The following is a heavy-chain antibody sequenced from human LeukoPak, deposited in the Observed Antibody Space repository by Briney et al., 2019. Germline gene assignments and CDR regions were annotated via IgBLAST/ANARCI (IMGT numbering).Heavy chain of an antibody. J-gene: IGHJ4*02. CDR3: AKVHRRITMVRGVTNFDY. V-gene: IGHV3-33*03. Sequence: GGSLRLSCAASGFTFGIYGMHWVRQAPGKGLEWVAAIWYDGSNKYYADSVKGRFTISRDNSKNTVYLQMNSLRAEDTAVYYCAKVHRRITMVRGVTNFDYWGQGTLVTVSS. CDR1: GFTFGIYG. D-gene: IGHD3-10*01. CDR2: IWYDGSNK.